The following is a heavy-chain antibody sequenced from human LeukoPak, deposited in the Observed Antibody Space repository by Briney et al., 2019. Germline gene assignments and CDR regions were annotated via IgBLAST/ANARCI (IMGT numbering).Heavy chain of an antibody. Sequence: GGSLRLSCAASGFTFSDYAMSWVRQAPGKGLEWVSSIGGTGDDTFYADSVKGRFTISRDNSKNTLYLHLSSLRAEDTAVYYCAKDGVSYNRRWDWFDPWGQGTLLTVSS. CDR3: AKDGVSYNRRWDWFDP. CDR2: IGGTGDDT. V-gene: IGHV3-23*01. CDR1: GFTFSDYA. D-gene: IGHD3-10*01. J-gene: IGHJ5*02.